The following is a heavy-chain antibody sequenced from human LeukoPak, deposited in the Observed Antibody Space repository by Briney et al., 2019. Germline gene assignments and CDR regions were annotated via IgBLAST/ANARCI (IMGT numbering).Heavy chain of an antibody. J-gene: IGHJ4*02. CDR1: GGSISSGSYY. CDR2: IYTSGST. D-gene: IGHD6-13*01. V-gene: IGHV4-61*02. Sequence: SQTRSLTCTVSGGSISSGSYYWSWIRQSAGKGLEWIGRIYTSGSTNYNPSLKSRVTMSVDTSKNQFSLKLSSVSAADTAVYYCARATSYNTNWYVDYWGQGTLVTVSS. CDR3: ARATSYNTNWYVDY.